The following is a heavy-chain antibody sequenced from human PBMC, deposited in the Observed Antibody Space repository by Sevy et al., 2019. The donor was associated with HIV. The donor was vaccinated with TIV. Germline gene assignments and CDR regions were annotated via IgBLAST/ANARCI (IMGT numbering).Heavy chain of an antibody. Sequence: ASVKVSCKASGYTFTSYDINWVRQATGQGLEWMGWMNPNSGNTGYAQKFQGRVTMTWNTSISTAYMELRSLRSEDTAMYYCARAGSGWYDHYFDPWGQGTRVTVSS. CDR2: MNPNSGNT. D-gene: IGHD6-19*01. J-gene: IGHJ4*02. CDR3: ARAGSGWYDHYFDP. CDR1: GYTFTSYD. V-gene: IGHV1-8*01.